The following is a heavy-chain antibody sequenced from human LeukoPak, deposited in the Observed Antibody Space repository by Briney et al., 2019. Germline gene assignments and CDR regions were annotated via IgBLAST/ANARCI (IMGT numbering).Heavy chain of an antibody. CDR1: SDSFSNGNYF. CDR2: IYISGST. V-gene: IGHV4-61*02. J-gene: IGHJ3*01. CDR3: AREDAHDAFDV. Sequence: SETLSLTCTVSSDSFSNGNYFWAWVRQPAGKGLEWIGRIYISGSTNYNPSLKSRVTMSVDTSKKQFSLKLSSVTAADTAVYYCAREDAHDAFDVWGQGAPVTVSS.